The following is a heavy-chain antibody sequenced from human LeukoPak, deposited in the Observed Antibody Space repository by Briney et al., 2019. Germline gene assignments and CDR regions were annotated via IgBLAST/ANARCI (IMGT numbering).Heavy chain of an antibody. V-gene: IGHV3-74*01. J-gene: IGHJ3*02. D-gene: IGHD2-2*01. CDR3: AKGAVVGDAFDI. CDR2: INSDGSST. Sequence: GGSLRLSCAASGFTFSSYWMHWVRQAPGKGLVWVSRINSDGSSTSYADSVKGRFTISRDNAKNTLYLQMNSLRAEDMALYYCAKGAVVGDAFDIWGQGTMVTVSS. CDR1: GFTFSSYW.